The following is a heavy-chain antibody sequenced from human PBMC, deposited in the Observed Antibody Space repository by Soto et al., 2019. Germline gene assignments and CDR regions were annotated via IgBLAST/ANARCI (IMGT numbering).Heavy chain of an antibody. CDR2: IYPGDSDT. Sequence: GESLKISCKGSGYSFTSYWIGWVRQMPGKVLEWMGIIYPGDSDTRYSPSFQGQVTISADKSISTAYLQWSSLKASDTAMYYCARHVSSDYVWGSYRYRGSDAFDIWGQGXMVTV. D-gene: IGHD3-16*02. V-gene: IGHV5-51*01. CDR1: GYSFTSYW. CDR3: ARHVSSDYVWGSYRYRGSDAFDI. J-gene: IGHJ3*02.